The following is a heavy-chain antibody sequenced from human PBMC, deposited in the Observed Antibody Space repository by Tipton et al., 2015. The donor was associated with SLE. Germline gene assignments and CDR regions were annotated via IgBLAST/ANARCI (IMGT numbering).Heavy chain of an antibody. Sequence: TLSLTCAVSGGSFSGYYWYWVRQPPEQGLEWIGEINHSGGTNVNPSLESQITVSKDTSKNHISLRLSSVTAADTAVYYCARLSGDSTWYVDLWGRGTLVTVSS. CDR2: INHSGGT. D-gene: IGHD7-27*01. CDR3: ARLSGDSTWYVDL. V-gene: IGHV4-34*01. CDR1: GGSFSGYY. J-gene: IGHJ2*01.